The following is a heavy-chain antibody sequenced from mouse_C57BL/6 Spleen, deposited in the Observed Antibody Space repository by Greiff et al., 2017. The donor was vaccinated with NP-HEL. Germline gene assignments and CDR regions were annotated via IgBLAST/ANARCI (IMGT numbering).Heavy chain of an antibody. Sequence: QVQLQQSGPGLVQPSQSLSITCTVSGFSLTSYGVHWVRQSPGKGLEWLGVIWSGGSTDYNAAFISRLSISKDNSKSQVFFKMNSLQADDTAIYYCARDRLRRYFDVWGTGTTVTVSS. J-gene: IGHJ1*03. CDR1: GFSLTSYG. V-gene: IGHV2-2*01. D-gene: IGHD2-4*01. CDR2: IWSGGST. CDR3: ARDRLRRYFDV.